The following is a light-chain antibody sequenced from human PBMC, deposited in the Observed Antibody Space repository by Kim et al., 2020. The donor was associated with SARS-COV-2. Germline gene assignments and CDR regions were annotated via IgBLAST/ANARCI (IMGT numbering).Light chain of an antibody. V-gene: IGLV3-1*01. J-gene: IGLJ2*01. CDR3: QAWDSSTAV. CDR1: KLGDNF. Sequence: GPPGQTASLPCSGDKLGDNFDCWYQKKPGQSPVLVIYQHNKRPSGIPERFSDSTSGNTATLTISGAQAMDEADYYCQAWDSSTAVFGGGTQLTVL. CDR2: QHN.